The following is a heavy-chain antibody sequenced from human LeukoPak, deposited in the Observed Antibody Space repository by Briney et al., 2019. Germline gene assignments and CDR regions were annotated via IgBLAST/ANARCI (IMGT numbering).Heavy chain of an antibody. CDR1: GYSFTSYW. D-gene: IGHD2-15*01. J-gene: IGHJ4*02. V-gene: IGHV5-51*01. CDR3: ARSLGYCSGGSCYPFDY. CDR2: IYPGDSDT. Sequence: GESLKISCKGSGYSFTSYWIGWVRQMPGKGLEWMGIIYPGDSDTRYSPSFQGQVTISADKSISTAYLQWSSLKASDTAMYYCARSLGYCSGGSCYPFDYWGQGTLVTVSS.